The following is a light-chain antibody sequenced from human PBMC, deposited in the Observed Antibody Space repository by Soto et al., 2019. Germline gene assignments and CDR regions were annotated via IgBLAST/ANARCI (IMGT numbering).Light chain of an antibody. CDR3: QQYKSYWT. J-gene: IGKJ1*01. CDR1: QSISSW. Sequence: DIQMTQSPSTLSASVGDRVTITCRASQSISSWLAWYQQKPGKAPKLLIYKASNLESGVPPRFSGSGSGTEFTLTISSLQPDDFATYYCQQYKSYWTFGQGTKVEI. V-gene: IGKV1-5*03. CDR2: KAS.